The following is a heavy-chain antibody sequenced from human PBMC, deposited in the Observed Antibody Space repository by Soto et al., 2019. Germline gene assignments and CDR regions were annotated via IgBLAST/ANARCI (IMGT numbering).Heavy chain of an antibody. CDR1: GFTVSSNY. CDR3: ARVGLQEYRFYYGMDV. Sequence: GGSLRLSCAASGFTVSSNYMSWVRQAPGKGLEWVSVIYSGGSTYYADSVKGRFTISRDNSKNTLYLQMNSLRAEDTAVYYCARVGLQEYRFYYGMDVWGQGTTVTVSS. J-gene: IGHJ6*02. CDR2: IYSGGST. D-gene: IGHD6-6*01. V-gene: IGHV3-53*01.